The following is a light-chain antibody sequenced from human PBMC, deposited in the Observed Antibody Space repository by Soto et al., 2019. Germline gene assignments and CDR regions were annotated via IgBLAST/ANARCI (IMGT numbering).Light chain of an antibody. CDR2: WAS. Sequence: DIVMTQSPDSLAVSLGERATINCKSSRSVLYSSNNKNYLAWYQQKPGQPPKLLIYWASTRESGVPDRFSGSGSGTDFILTINSLQVEDVAVYYCQQYYSTPFTFGPGTKVDI. J-gene: IGKJ3*01. CDR1: RSVLYSSNNKNY. V-gene: IGKV4-1*01. CDR3: QQYYSTPFT.